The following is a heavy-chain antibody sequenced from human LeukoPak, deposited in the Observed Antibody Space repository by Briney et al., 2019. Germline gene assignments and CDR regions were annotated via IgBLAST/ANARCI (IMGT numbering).Heavy chain of an antibody. J-gene: IGHJ5*02. V-gene: IGHV1-46*01. Sequence: ASVKVSCKASGYTLTSYYMHWVRQAPGQGLEWMGIINPSGGSTNYAQKFQGRVTMTRDTSISTAYMELSRLRSDDTAVYYCARKEYCSSTSCYHNWFDPWGQGTLVTVSS. CDR2: INPSGGST. D-gene: IGHD2-2*01. CDR3: ARKEYCSSTSCYHNWFDP. CDR1: GYTLTSYY.